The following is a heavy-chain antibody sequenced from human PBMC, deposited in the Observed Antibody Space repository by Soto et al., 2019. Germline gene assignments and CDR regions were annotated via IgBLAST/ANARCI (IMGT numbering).Heavy chain of an antibody. CDR1: GFTFSSYS. CDR3: ARDGSRITIFGVVTRLATQRGWDYYYGMDV. D-gene: IGHD3-3*01. Sequence: EVQLVESGGGLVQPGGSLRLSCAASGFTFSSYSMNWVRQAPGKGLQWVSYISSSSSYIYYADSVKGRFTISRDNAKNSLYLQMNSLRAEDTAVYYCARDGSRITIFGVVTRLATQRGWDYYYGMDVWGQGTTVTVSS. CDR2: ISSSSSYI. V-gene: IGHV3-21*05. J-gene: IGHJ6*02.